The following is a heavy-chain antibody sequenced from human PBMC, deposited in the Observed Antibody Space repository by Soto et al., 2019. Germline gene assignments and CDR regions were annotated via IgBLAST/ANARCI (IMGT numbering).Heavy chain of an antibody. Sequence: ASVKVSCKAFGFIFNNYAISWVRQAPGQGLEWMGWISANSGNTNYAQKLQGRVTMTTDTSTSTAYTELRSLRSDDTAVYYCATAGNYDSSGREFWGQGTLVIVS. V-gene: IGHV1-18*04. CDR3: ATAGNYDSSGREF. CDR2: ISANSGNT. J-gene: IGHJ4*02. CDR1: GFIFNNYA. D-gene: IGHD3-22*01.